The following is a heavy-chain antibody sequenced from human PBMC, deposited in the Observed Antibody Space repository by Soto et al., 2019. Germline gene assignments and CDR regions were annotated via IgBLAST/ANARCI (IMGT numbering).Heavy chain of an antibody. J-gene: IGHJ6*02. Sequence: GGSLRLSCAASGFTFSSYDMHWVRQATGKGLEWVSAIGTAGDTYYPGSVKGRFTISRENAKSSLYLQMNSLRAGDTAVYYCARDIVLYGMDVWGQGTTVTVSS. V-gene: IGHV3-13*01. CDR3: ARDIVLYGMDV. CDR2: IGTAGDT. D-gene: IGHD2-15*01. CDR1: GFTFSSYD.